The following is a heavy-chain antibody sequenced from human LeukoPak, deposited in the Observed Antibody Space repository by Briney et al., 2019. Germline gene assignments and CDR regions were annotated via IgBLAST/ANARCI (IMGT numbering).Heavy chain of an antibody. J-gene: IGHJ3*02. CDR3: AKALTGYSSGWYPDDAFDI. Sequence: GGSLRLSCAASGFTFDDYAMHWVRQAPGKGLGWVSGISWNSGSIGYADSVKGRFTISRDNAKNSLYLQMNSLRAEDMALYYCAKALTGYSSGWYPDDAFDIWGQGTMVTVSS. D-gene: IGHD6-19*01. CDR2: ISWNSGSI. CDR1: GFTFDDYA. V-gene: IGHV3-9*03.